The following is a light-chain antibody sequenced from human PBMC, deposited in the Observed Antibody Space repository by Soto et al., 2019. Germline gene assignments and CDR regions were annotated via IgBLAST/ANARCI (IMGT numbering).Light chain of an antibody. CDR3: SSYTSSMTNV. J-gene: IGLJ1*01. CDR1: NKDVGGYNS. CDR2: DVG. Sequence: APDQPASGFGVPCQALPLFFPGKNKDVGGYNSVSWYQHHPGKAPKLILYDVGDRPSGVSYRFSGSKSGNTASLTISGLQAADEADYFCSSYTSSMTNVFGSGTKVTVL. V-gene: IGLV2-14*03.